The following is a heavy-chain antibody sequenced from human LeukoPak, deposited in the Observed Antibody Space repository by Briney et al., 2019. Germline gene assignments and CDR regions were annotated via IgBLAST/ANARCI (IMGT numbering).Heavy chain of an antibody. CDR3: AGSGGSGGYYHGDY. J-gene: IGHJ4*02. V-gene: IGHV1-69*13. D-gene: IGHD1-26*01. Sequence: ASVKVSCKASGGTFSSYAISWVRQAPGQGLEWMGGIIPIFGTANYAQKFQGRVTITADESTSTAYMELSSLRSEDTAVYYCAGSGGSGGYYHGDYWGQGTLVTVSS. CDR1: GGTFSSYA. CDR2: IIPIFGTA.